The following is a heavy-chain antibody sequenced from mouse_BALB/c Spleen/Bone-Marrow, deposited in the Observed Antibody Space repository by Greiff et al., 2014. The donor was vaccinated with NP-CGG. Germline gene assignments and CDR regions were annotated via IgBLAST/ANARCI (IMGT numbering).Heavy chain of an antibody. CDR3: ARELGRRATDY. CDR1: GYAFTNYW. CDR2: INPGSGGA. J-gene: IGHJ4*01. D-gene: IGHD4-1*01. Sequence: QVQLQQSGAELVRPGTSVQVSCKASGYAFTNYWIEWIEQRPGQGLEWIGVINPGSGGANYNEKFKGKATLTADKSSSTAYIQFSSLTSDDSAVYFCARELGRRATDYWGQGTSVTVSS. V-gene: IGHV1-54*01.